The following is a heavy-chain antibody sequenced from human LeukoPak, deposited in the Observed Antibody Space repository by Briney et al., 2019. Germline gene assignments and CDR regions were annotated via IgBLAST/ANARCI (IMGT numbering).Heavy chain of an antibody. CDR1: GFTFSSYA. CDR2: ISGSGGST. CDR3: ACLRGPSDY. J-gene: IGHJ4*02. D-gene: IGHD4-17*01. V-gene: IGHV3-23*01. Sequence: GGSLRLSCAASGFTFSSYAMSWVRQAPGRGLEWVSAISGSGGSTYYADSVRGRFTISRDNTKNSLYLQMDSLTADDTAVYFCACLRGPSDYWGQGTLVTVSS.